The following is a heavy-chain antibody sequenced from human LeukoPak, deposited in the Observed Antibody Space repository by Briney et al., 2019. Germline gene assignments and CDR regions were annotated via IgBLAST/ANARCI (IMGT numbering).Heavy chain of an antibody. CDR1: GFTFSSYA. V-gene: IGHV3-30*04. J-gene: IGHJ4*02. CDR2: ISYDGSNK. Sequence: PGRSLRLSCAASGFTFSSYAMHWVRQAPGKGLGWVAVISYDGSNKYYADSVKGRFTISRDNSKNTLYLQMNSLRTEGTAVYYCAGRAVAGFDYWGQGTLVTVSS. CDR3: AGRAVAGFDY. D-gene: IGHD6-19*01.